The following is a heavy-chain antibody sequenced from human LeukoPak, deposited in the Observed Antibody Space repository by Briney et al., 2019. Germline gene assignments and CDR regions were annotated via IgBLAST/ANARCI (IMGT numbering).Heavy chain of an antibody. Sequence: GRSLRLSCAASGFTFSSYAMHWVRQAPGKGLEWVAVISYDGSNKYYADSVKGRFTISRDNSKNTLYLQMNSLRAEDTAVYYCARYREVPYWGQGTLVTVSS. CDR2: ISYDGSNK. J-gene: IGHJ4*02. D-gene: IGHD1-26*01. CDR3: ARYREVPY. CDR1: GFTFSSYA. V-gene: IGHV3-30-3*01.